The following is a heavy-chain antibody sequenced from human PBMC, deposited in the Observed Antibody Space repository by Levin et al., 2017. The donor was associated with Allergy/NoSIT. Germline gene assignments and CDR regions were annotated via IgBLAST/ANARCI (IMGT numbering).Heavy chain of an antibody. CDR1: GYTFTSYA. V-gene: IGHV1-3*01. Sequence: GESLKISCQASGYTFTSYAMHWVRQAPGQRLEWMGWINAGNGNTKYSQKFQGRVTITRDTSASTAYMELSSLRSEDTAVYYCARDSSGWYGNFDYWGQGTLVTVSS. J-gene: IGHJ4*02. D-gene: IGHD6-19*01. CDR2: INAGNGNT. CDR3: ARDSSGWYGNFDY.